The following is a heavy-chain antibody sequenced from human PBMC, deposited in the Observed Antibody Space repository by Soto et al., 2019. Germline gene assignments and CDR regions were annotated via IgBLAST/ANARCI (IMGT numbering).Heavy chain of an antibody. CDR2: INAGNGNT. CDR3: ASNQLGTTHSGMDV. J-gene: IGHJ6*02. V-gene: IGHV1-3*01. CDR1: GYTFTSYA. D-gene: IGHD1-7*01. Sequence: GASVKVSCKAYGYTFTSYAMNWVRQAPGQRLEWMGWINAGNGNTKYSQKFQGRVTITRDTSASTAYMELSSLRSEDTAVYYCASNQLGTTHSGMDVWGQGTTVTGSS.